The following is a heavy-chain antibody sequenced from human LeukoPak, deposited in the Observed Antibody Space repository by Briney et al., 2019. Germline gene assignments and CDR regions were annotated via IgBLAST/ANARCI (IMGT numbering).Heavy chain of an antibody. CDR3: ARDPRSLPAAWGRYCYYYGMDV. V-gene: IGHV3-33*08. J-gene: IGHJ6*01. CDR2: IWYDGSNK. CDR1: GFTFSSYG. Sequence: GGSLRLSCAASGFTFSSYGMHWVRQAPGKGLEWVAVIWYDGSNKYYADSVKGRFTISRDNSKNTLYLQMNSLRAEDTAVYYCARDPRSLPAAWGRYCYYYGMDVCGEGATVTV. D-gene: IGHD2-2*01.